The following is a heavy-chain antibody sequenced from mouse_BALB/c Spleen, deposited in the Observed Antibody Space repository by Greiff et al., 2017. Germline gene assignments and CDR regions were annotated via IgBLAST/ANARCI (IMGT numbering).Heavy chain of an antibody. CDR1: GFSLTGYG. J-gene: IGHJ2*01. D-gene: IGHD2-1*01. CDR2: IWGDGST. V-gene: IGHV2-6-7*01. Sequence: VKVVESGPGLVAPSQSLSITCTVSGFSLTGYGVNWVRQPPGKGLEWLGMIWGDGSTDYNTALKSRLSISKDNSKSQVFVKMNSLQTDDTARYYCTRESGNYGYYLDYWGQGTTLTVSS. CDR3: TRESGNYGYYLDY.